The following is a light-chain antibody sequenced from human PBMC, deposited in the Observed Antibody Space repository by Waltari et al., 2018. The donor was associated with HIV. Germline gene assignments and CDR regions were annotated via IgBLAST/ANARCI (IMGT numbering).Light chain of an antibody. V-gene: IGLV2-14*03. Sequence: QSALTQPASVSGSPGQSLTISCTGTSSDVGGYNQVAWYQQHPAKAPKVIIYDVSNRPSGVSNRFSGSKSGNTASLTISGLQAEDEADYYCISYTTINTYVFGTGTKVTVL. J-gene: IGLJ1*01. CDR2: DVS. CDR1: SSDVGGYNQ. CDR3: ISYTTINTYV.